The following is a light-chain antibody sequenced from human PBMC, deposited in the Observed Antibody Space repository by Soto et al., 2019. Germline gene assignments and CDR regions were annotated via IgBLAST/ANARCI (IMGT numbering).Light chain of an antibody. CDR2: EAS. V-gene: IGKV1-5*03. CDR1: QSFTKR. J-gene: IGKJ1*01. Sequence: DIQMTQSPSTLAASVGDRVTITCRASQSFTKRLAWYQQKPGKAPQLLIYEASRLKSGVPSRFSGSESGTEFTLTISSLQPDDFATYYCQNYDSISSTTFGQGT. CDR3: QNYDSISSTT.